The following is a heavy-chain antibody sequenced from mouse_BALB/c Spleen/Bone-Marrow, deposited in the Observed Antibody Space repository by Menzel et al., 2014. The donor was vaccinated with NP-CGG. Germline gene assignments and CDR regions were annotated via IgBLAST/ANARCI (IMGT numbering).Heavy chain of an antibody. CDR1: GFTFSSYT. J-gene: IGHJ4*01. Sequence: EVKVEESGGGLVKPGGSLKLSYAASGFTFSSYTMSWVRQTPEKRLEWVATISTGGSYTDYPDSVKGRFTISRDNAKNTLYLQMSSLKSEDTAMYYCTRDQRYGNYIYAMDYWGQGTSVTVSS. CDR2: ISTGGSYT. CDR3: TRDQRYGNYIYAMDY. D-gene: IGHD2-10*02. V-gene: IGHV5-6-4*01.